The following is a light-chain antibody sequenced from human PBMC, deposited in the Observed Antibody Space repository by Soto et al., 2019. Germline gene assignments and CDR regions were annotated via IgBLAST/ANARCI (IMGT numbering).Light chain of an antibody. J-gene: IGKJ3*01. CDR1: QDISNF. CDR2: DAS. V-gene: IGKV1-33*01. CDR3: QQYDDLPFT. Sequence: DIQMTQSPSSLSASVGDRVTVTCQASQDISNFLNWYQQKPGRAPRLLIYDASNFETGVPSRFSGSGSGTHFTFTITSLQPEDFATYYCQQYDDLPFTFGPGTMVDFK.